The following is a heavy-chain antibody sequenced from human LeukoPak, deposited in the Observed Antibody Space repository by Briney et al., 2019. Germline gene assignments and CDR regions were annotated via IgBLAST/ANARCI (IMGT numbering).Heavy chain of an antibody. V-gene: IGHV3-21*01. CDR3: ARARKGSNVDDY. Sequence: PGGSLRLSCAASGFTFSSYSMNWVRQAPGKGLEWVSSISSSSSYIYYADSVKGRFTISRDNAKNSLYLQMNSLRAEDTAVYYCARARKGSNVDDYWGQGTLVTVSS. J-gene: IGHJ4*02. CDR2: ISSSSSYI. D-gene: IGHD1-14*01. CDR1: GFTFSSYS.